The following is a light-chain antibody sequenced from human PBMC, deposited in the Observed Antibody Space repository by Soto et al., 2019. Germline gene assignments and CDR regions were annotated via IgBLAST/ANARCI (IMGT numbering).Light chain of an antibody. J-gene: IGKJ4*01. CDR2: KAS. Sequence: DIPMTQSPSTLSASVGDRVTITCRASQSISSWLAWYQQKPGKAPKLLIYKASSLESRVPSRFSGSGSGTEFTLSISSLQPDDFATYYCQQYNSYPLTFGGGTKVEIK. CDR1: QSISSW. CDR3: QQYNSYPLT. V-gene: IGKV1-5*03.